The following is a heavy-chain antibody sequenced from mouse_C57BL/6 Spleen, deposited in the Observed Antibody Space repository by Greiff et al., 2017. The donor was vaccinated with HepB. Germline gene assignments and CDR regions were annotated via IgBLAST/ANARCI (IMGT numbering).Heavy chain of an antibody. CDR2: IYPSDSET. D-gene: IGHD2-3*01. CDR1: GYTFTSYW. Sequence: QVQLQQPGAELVRPGSSVKLSCKASGYTFTSYWMDWVKQRPGQGLEWIGNIYPSDSETHYNQKFKDKATLTVDKSSSTAYMQLSSLTSEDSAVYYCARGDGYYWYFDVWGTGTTVTVSS. CDR3: ARGDGYYWYFDV. V-gene: IGHV1-61*01. J-gene: IGHJ1*03.